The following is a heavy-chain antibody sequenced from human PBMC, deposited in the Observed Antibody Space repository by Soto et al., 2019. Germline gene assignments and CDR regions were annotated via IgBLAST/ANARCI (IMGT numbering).Heavy chain of an antibody. CDR3: AKGVDIVATPCDY. Sequence: EVQLLESGGGLVQPGGSLRLSCAASGFTFSSYAMSWVRQAPGKGLEWVSAISGSGGSTHYADSVKGRFTISRDNSKNTLYLPMNSLRAEDTAVYYCAKGVDIVATPCDYWGQGTLVTVSS. V-gene: IGHV3-23*01. CDR2: ISGSGGST. J-gene: IGHJ4*02. CDR1: GFTFSSYA. D-gene: IGHD5-12*01.